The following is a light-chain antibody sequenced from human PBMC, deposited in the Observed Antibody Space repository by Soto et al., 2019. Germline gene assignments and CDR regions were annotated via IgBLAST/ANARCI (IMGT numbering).Light chain of an antibody. V-gene: IGKV3D-20*01. CDR3: QQYGSSLTWT. J-gene: IGKJ1*01. Sequence: EIVLTQSPATLSLYPGERATLSCGASQSVSSSYLAWYQQKPGLAPRLLIYDASSRATGIPDRFSGSGSGTDFTLTISRLEPEDFAVYYCQQYGSSLTWTFGQGTKVDIK. CDR2: DAS. CDR1: QSVSSSY.